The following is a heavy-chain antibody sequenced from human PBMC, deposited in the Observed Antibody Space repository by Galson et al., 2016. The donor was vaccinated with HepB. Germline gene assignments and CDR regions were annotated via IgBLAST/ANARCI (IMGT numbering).Heavy chain of an antibody. V-gene: IGHV3-15*01. CDR1: GFTFAKGW. D-gene: IGHD1-14*01. CDR3: TTDGGIKTASQFDC. J-gene: IGHJ4*02. Sequence: SLRLSCAASGFTFAKGWMSWVRQAPGKGLEWSARIKSKTDGGTTDYAAPVKGRFSISRVDSENMLYLQMNSLKTEDTAVYYCTTDGGIKTASQFDCWGQGTLVTVSS. CDR2: IKSKTDGGTT.